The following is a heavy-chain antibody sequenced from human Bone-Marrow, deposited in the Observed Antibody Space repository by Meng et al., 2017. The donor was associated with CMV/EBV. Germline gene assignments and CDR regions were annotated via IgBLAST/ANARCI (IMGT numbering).Heavy chain of an antibody. D-gene: IGHD2-2*01. CDR1: GGSISSYY. J-gene: IGHJ5*02. V-gene: IGHV4-59*12. CDR3: AREPLIGDIVVVPAALGSWFDP. Sequence: GSLRLSCTVSGGSISSYYWSWIRQPPGKGLEWIGYIYYSGSTYYNPSLKSRVTISVDTSKNQFSLKLSSVTAADTAVYYCAREPLIGDIVVVPAALGSWFDPWGQGTLVTVSS. CDR2: IYYSGST.